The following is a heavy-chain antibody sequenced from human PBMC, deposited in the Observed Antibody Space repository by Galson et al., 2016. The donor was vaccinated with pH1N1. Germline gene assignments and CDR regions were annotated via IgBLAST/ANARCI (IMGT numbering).Heavy chain of an antibody. CDR3: ASTRPQFRYFDWQKPHSLDY. V-gene: IGHV5-51*01. CDR1: GYSLTNYW. J-gene: IGHJ4*02. Sequence: QSGAEVKKPGESLRISCEGFGYSLTNYWIVWVRQMPGKGLEWMGIIYLSDSHTTYSPSFQGQITISADKSISTADLERSSLKASDTATDYCASTRPQFRYFDWQKPHSLDYWGQGTLVTVSS. D-gene: IGHD3-9*01. CDR2: IYLSDSHT.